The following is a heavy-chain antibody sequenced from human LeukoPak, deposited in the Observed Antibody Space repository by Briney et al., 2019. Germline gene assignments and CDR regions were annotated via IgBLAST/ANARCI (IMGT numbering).Heavy chain of an antibody. CDR1: GFTFSNAW. CDR2: IKQDGSEK. CDR3: ASLGYCSSTSCSAPFDY. J-gene: IGHJ4*02. D-gene: IGHD2-2*01. Sequence: GGSLRLSCAASGFTFSNAWMSWVRQAPGKGLEWVANIKQDGSEKYYVDSVKGRFTISRDNAKNSLYLQMNSLRGEDTAVYYCASLGYCSSTSCSAPFDYWGQGTLVTVSS. V-gene: IGHV3-7*01.